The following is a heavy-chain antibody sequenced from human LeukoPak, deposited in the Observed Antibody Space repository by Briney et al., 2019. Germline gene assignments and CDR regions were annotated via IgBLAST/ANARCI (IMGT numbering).Heavy chain of an antibody. V-gene: IGHV3-74*01. Sequence: EGSLRLSCAASGFIFSFYCMHWVRQAPGKGPMWVSRICPDGTGISYADSVKARFTTSRDNAKNTVYPQMNSLREEDTAVYYCVRDFRSADYWGQGTLVTVSS. CDR3: VRDFRSADY. CDR2: ICPDGTGI. CDR1: GFIFSFYC. J-gene: IGHJ4*02.